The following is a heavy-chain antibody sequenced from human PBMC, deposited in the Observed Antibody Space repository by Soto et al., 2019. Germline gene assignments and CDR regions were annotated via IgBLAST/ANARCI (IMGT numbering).Heavy chain of an antibody. D-gene: IGHD3-3*01. CDR2: ISGSGGST. CDR1: GFTFSSYA. J-gene: IGHJ6*02. Sequence: EVQLLESGGGLVQPGGSLRLSCAASGFTFSSYAMSWVRQAPGKGLEWVSAISGSGGSTYYADSVKGRFTISRDNSKNRLYLKINSLRAEDTAVYYCAKGGGDFWSGYYHYYYYGMDVWGQGTTVTVSS. CDR3: AKGGGDFWSGYYHYYYYGMDV. V-gene: IGHV3-23*01.